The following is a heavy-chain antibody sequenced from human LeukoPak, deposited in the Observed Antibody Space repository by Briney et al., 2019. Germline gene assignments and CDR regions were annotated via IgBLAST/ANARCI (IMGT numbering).Heavy chain of an antibody. CDR1: GGSISSYY. J-gene: IGHJ4*02. CDR2: IYYSGST. CDR3: ARDPGYSSGWSPHFDY. D-gene: IGHD6-19*01. Sequence: PSETLSLTXTVSGGSISSYYWSWIRQPPGKGMEWIGYIYYSGSTNYNPSLKSRVTISVDTSKNQFSLKLSSVTAADTAVYYCARDPGYSSGWSPHFDYWGQGTLVTVSS. V-gene: IGHV4-59*01.